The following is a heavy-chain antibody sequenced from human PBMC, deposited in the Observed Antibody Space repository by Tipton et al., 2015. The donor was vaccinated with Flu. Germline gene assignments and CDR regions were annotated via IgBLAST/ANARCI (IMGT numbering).Heavy chain of an antibody. CDR1: GLTFSTSW. J-gene: IGHJ4*02. CDR3: ARAIGAASSH. D-gene: IGHD4/OR15-4a*01. CDR2: IKQDESEI. Sequence: SLRLSCAASGLTFSTSWMSWVRQAPGKGLEWVANIKQDESEIYYLDSVKGRFTISRDNAKNSLYLQMNGLRAEDTAVYYCARAIGAASSHWGQGTLVTVSS. V-gene: IGHV3-7*01.